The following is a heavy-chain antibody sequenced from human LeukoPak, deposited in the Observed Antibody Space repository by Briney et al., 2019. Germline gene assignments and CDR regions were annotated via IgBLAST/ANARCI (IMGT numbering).Heavy chain of an antibody. Sequence: PGGSLRLSCAASGFTFSSYAMHWVRRAPGKGLEWVAVISYDGSNKYYADSVKGRFTISRDNSKNTLYLQMNSLRAEDTAVYYCARPRGGVVVPAAPLDYWGQGTLVTVSS. CDR3: ARPRGGVVVPAAPLDY. D-gene: IGHD2-2*01. V-gene: IGHV3-30-3*01. CDR2: ISYDGSNK. J-gene: IGHJ4*02. CDR1: GFTFSSYA.